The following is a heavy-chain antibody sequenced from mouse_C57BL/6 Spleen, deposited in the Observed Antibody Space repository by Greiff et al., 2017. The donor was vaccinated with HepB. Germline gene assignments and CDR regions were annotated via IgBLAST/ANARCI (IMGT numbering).Heavy chain of an antibody. J-gene: IGHJ2*01. Sequence: VQRVESGAELVKPGASVKMSCKASGYTFTSYWITWVKQRPGQGLEWIGDIYPGSGSTNYNEKFKSKATLTVDTSSSTAYMQLSSLTSEDSAVYYCARSAYYSNYVDYWGQGTTLTVSS. V-gene: IGHV1-55*01. CDR2: IYPGSGST. CDR1: GYTFTSYW. D-gene: IGHD2-5*01. CDR3: ARSAYYSNYVDY.